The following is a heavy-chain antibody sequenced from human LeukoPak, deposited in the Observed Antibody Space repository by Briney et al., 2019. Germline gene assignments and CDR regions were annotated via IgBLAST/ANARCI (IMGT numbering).Heavy chain of an antibody. CDR3: ATGSYCGGDCYSEY. CDR1: RYTLTELS. Sequence: GASVKVSCKVSRYTLTELSMHWVRQAPGKGLEWMGGFDPEDGETIYAQKFQGRVTMTEDTSTDTAYMELSSLKSEDTAVYYCATGSYCGGDCYSEYWGQGTLVTVSS. D-gene: IGHD2-21*02. V-gene: IGHV1-24*01. J-gene: IGHJ4*02. CDR2: FDPEDGET.